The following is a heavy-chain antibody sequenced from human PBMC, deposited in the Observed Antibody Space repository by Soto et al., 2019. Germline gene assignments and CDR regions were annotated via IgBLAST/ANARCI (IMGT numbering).Heavy chain of an antibody. CDR3: ARDHAGSGWFRFDY. CDR2: ISAYNGDT. V-gene: IGHV1-18*01. CDR1: GYTFTRYS. J-gene: IGHJ4*02. Sequence: QVQLVQSGAEVKKPGASVKVSCKTSGYTFTRYSISWVRQAPGQGLEWMGWISAYNGDTNYAQKLQGRVTITTDTSTSTAYMELRSLRSDDTAMYYCARDHAGSGWFRFDYWGQGTLVTVSS. D-gene: IGHD6-19*01.